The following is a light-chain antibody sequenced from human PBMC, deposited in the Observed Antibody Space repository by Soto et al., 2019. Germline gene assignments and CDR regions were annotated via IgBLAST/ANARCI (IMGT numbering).Light chain of an antibody. V-gene: IGKV3-20*01. J-gene: IGKJ1*01. CDR2: GAS. CDR3: QQYGSSLTWT. Sequence: EIVLTQSPGTLSLSPGERATLSCRASQSVSSYSLARYQNKPGQAPRLLIYGASSRAAGVPDRFSGSGSGTDFTLTISGLEPEDFAVYYCQQYGSSLTWTFGQGTKVDIK. CDR1: QSVSSYS.